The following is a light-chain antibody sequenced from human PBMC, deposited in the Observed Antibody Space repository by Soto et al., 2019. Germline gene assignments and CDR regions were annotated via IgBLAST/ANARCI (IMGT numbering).Light chain of an antibody. CDR2: AAS. Sequence: DIQMTQSPSSVSASVGDRVTITCRASQGISSWLAWYHQKPGKAPKLLIYAASSLQSGVPSRFSGSGSGTDFALPFRSLQPEDFAPYSCLRANSFALCFGGGTKVVIK. CDR1: QGISSW. CDR3: LRANSFALC. V-gene: IGKV1-12*01. J-gene: IGKJ4*01.